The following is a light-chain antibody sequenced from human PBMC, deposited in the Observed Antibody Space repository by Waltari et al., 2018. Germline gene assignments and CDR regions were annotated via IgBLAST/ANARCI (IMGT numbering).Light chain of an antibody. Sequence: EIVLPQSPATLSLSPGARATLSCRARQSISSFLAWYQQNPGKPPRLLIYDASNRATGIPARFCGSRSETDFTLTIISLEPEDFAVYYCQHRCNWPPEFTFGPGTKVYIK. V-gene: IGKV3-11*01. CDR3: QHRCNWPPEFT. CDR2: DAS. CDR1: QSISSF. J-gene: IGKJ3*01.